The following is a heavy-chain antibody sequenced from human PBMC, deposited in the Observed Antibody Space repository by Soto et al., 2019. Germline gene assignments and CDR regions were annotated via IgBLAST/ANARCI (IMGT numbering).Heavy chain of an antibody. D-gene: IGHD2-21*02. CDR2: INAGNGNT. CDR3: ARARGIVVVTARFDY. J-gene: IGHJ4*02. CDR1: GYTFTTFA. Sequence: ASVKVSCKASGYTFTTFAIHWVRQAPGQRLEWMGWINAGNGNTKYSQNLQGRVTFTRDTSASTAYMEVSSLRSEDTAVYYCARARGIVVVTARFDYWGQGTLVTVSS. V-gene: IGHV1-3*01.